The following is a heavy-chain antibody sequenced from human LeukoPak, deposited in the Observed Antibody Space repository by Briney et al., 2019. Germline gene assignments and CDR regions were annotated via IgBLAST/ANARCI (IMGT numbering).Heavy chain of an antibody. CDR1: GFSFSSYR. Sequence: GGSLRLSCAASGFSFSSYRMHWVRQAPGKGLVWVSRIKTDGSSATYADSVKGRFTISRDNAKNTLYLQMNSLRAEDTAVYYCAKSIAVRYDAFDIWGQGTMVTVSS. V-gene: IGHV3-74*01. CDR3: AKSIAVRYDAFDI. CDR2: IKTDGSSA. J-gene: IGHJ3*02. D-gene: IGHD6-6*01.